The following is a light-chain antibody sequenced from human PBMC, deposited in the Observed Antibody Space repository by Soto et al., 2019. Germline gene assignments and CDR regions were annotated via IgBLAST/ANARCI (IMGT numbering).Light chain of an antibody. Sequence: DIQMTQSPSTLSASVGDRVTITCRASQSISSWLAWYQQKPGKAPKILIYKASSLESGVPSRSSGSGSGTEFTLTISSLQADDFATYYCQQYNSYSGYTFGQGTKLEIK. V-gene: IGKV1-5*03. CDR3: QQYNSYSGYT. J-gene: IGKJ2*01. CDR1: QSISSW. CDR2: KAS.